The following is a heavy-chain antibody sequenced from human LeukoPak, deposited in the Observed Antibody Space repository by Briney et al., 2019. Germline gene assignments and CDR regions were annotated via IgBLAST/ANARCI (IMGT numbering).Heavy chain of an antibody. CDR1: GFIFSNYA. D-gene: IGHD3-16*02. V-gene: IGHV3-23*01. CDR2: ISNNGVNT. CDR3: AKGLRLGELSSGFDS. Sequence: GGSLRLSCAASGFIFSNYAMSWVRQAPGKGLEWVSGISNNGVNTYYADSVKGRFTISRDNSRNTLYLQMNSLRAEDSAVYYCAKGLRLGELSSGFDSWGQGTLVTVSS. J-gene: IGHJ4*02.